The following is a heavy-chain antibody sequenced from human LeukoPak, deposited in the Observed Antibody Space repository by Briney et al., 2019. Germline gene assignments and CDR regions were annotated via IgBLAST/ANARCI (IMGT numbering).Heavy chain of an antibody. J-gene: IGHJ4*02. CDR1: GFTFDDYA. CDR2: ISWNSGSI. D-gene: IGHD1-26*01. Sequence: PGGSLRLSCAASGFTFDDYAMHWVRQAPGKGLEWVSGISWNSGSIGYADSVKGRFTISRDNAKNSLYLQVNSLRAEDTASYYCAKGVVGATGISFDYWGQGTLVTVSS. CDR3: AKGVVGATGISFDY. V-gene: IGHV3-9*01.